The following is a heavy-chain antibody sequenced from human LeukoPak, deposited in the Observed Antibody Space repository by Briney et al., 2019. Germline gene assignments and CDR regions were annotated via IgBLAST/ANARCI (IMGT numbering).Heavy chain of an antibody. CDR1: GGSISSSSYY. Sequence: SETLSLTCTVSGGSISSSSYYWGWIRQPPGKGLEWIGSIYYSGSTYYNPSLKGRVTISVDTSKNQFSLKLSSVTAADTAVYYCARAQYDSSGYYLLDYWGQGTLVTVSS. CDR3: ARAQYDSSGYYLLDY. CDR2: IYYSGST. J-gene: IGHJ4*02. V-gene: IGHV4-39*07. D-gene: IGHD3-22*01.